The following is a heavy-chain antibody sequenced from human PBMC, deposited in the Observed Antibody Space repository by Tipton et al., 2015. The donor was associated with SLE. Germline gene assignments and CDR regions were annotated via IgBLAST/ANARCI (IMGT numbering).Heavy chain of an antibody. J-gene: IGHJ4*02. CDR1: GFSFRDYW. V-gene: IGHV3-7*01. Sequence: GSLRLSCAASGFSFRDYWMSWVRQAPGKGLEWVANIHQEGSDKYYVDSVKGRFTISRDNAKNSLYLHMNSLRADDTAIYYCASLPCHSTSCYEYWGQGTLVTVSS. CDR2: IHQEGSDK. D-gene: IGHD2-2*01. CDR3: ASLPCHSTSCYEY.